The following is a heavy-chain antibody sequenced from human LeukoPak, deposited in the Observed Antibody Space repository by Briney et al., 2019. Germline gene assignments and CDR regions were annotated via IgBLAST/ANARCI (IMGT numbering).Heavy chain of an antibody. D-gene: IGHD1-26*01. V-gene: IGHV1-18*01. Sequence: ASVKVSCKASGYTFTSYGISWVRQAPGQGLEWMGWISAYNGNTNYAQKLQGRVTMTEDTSTDTAYMELSSLRSEDTAVYYCATVGRSPMDVWGQGTTVTVSS. CDR1: GYTFTSYG. J-gene: IGHJ6*02. CDR2: ISAYNGNT. CDR3: ATVGRSPMDV.